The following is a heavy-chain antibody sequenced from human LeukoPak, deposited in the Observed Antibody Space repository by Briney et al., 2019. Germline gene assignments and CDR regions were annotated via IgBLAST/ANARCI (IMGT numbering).Heavy chain of an antibody. V-gene: IGHV3-21*01. CDR2: ISTSSSYI. CDR1: GFTFSSYA. CDR3: ERNRGDPSYFDY. Sequence: PGGSLRLSCAASGFTFSSYAMSWVRQAPGKGLEWVSSISTSSSYIYYADSVKGRFTISRNNPKNSLYLQLNSLRAEDTAVYYCERNRGDPSYFDYWGQGTLVTVSS. D-gene: IGHD4-17*01. J-gene: IGHJ4*02.